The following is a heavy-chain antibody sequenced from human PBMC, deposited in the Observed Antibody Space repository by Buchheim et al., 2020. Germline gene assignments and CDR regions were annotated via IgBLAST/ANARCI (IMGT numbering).Heavy chain of an antibody. J-gene: IGHJ6*02. CDR2: ISGSGVST. CDR1: GFTFSNYA. Sequence: EVQLLESGGGLVQPGGSLRLSCAASGFTFSNYAMGWVRQAPGKGLEWVSVISGSGVSTYYADSVKGRFTISRDNSKNTLYLQMNSLRAEDTAVYYCASTDDCVSSSCYTIYYYYGMDVWGQGTT. CDR3: ASTDDCVSSSCYTIYYYYGMDV. V-gene: IGHV3-23*01. D-gene: IGHD2-2*02.